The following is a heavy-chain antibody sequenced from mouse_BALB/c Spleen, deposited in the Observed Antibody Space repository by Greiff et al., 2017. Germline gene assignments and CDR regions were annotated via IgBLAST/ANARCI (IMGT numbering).Heavy chain of an antibody. CDR2: ISSGGST. CDR1: GFTFSSYA. J-gene: IGHJ4*01. Sequence: DVMLVESGGGLVKPGGSLKLSCAASGFTFSSYAMSWVRQTPEKRLEWVASISSGGSTYYPDSVKGRFTISRDNARNILYLQMSSLRSEDTAMYYCARFITTASYAMDYWGQGTSVTVSS. CDR3: ARFITTASYAMDY. V-gene: IGHV5-6-5*01. D-gene: IGHD1-2*01.